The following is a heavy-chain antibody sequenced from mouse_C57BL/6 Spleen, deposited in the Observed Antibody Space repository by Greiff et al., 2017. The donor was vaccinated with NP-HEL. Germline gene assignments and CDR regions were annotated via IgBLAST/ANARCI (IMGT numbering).Heavy chain of an antibody. D-gene: IGHD2-4*01. V-gene: IGHV1-64*01. Sequence: QVQRQQSGAELVKPGASVKLSCKASGYTFTSYWMHWVKQRPGQGLEWIGMIHPNSGSTNYNEKFKSKATLTVDKSSSTAYMQLSSLTSEDSAVYYCARGYDYDFDYWGQGTTLTVSS. CDR3: ARGYDYDFDY. CDR2: IHPNSGST. J-gene: IGHJ2*01. CDR1: GYTFTSYW.